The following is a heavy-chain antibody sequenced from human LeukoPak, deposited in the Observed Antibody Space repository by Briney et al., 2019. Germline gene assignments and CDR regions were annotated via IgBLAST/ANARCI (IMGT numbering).Heavy chain of an antibody. Sequence: SQTLSLTCATSGDSVSSKSAAWNWIRQSPSRGLEWLGRTYYRSKWSSGYAESVKSRITINPDTSKNQFSLQLKSVTPEDTAVYYCVRDSDDYYWALDFWGQGTPVTVSS. CDR2: TYYRSKWSS. CDR3: VRDSDDYYWALDF. V-gene: IGHV6-1*01. J-gene: IGHJ4*02. D-gene: IGHD3-10*01. CDR1: GDSVSSKSAA.